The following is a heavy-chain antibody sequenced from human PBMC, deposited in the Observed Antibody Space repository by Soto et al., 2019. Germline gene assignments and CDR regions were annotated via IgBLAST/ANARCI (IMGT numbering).Heavy chain of an antibody. D-gene: IGHD3-3*01. V-gene: IGHV4-31*03. J-gene: IGHJ4*02. CDR2: IDDSGYT. Sequence: QVQLQESGPGLVKPSQTLSLTCTVSGGSISTGGYYWSWIRQYPGKGLEWLGYIDDSGYTFYNPSLQSRLTLSMDTSKNQFSLKLSSATAADTAVYFCARKQAGFFFGIDYWGQGTLVTVSS. CDR3: ARKQAGFFFGIDY. CDR1: GGSISTGGYY.